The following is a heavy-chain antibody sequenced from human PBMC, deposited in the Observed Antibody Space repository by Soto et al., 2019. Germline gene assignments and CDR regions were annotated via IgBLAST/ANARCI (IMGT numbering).Heavy chain of an antibody. Sequence: PGGSLRLSCAASGFTFSGSAMHWVRQASGKGLEGVGRIRSEANSYATAYAASVKGRFTLSRDDSKNTAYLQMNSLKTEETAVYYCAKDWGRYCSGRTCYLFESWGQGTLVTVSS. CDR1: GFTFSGSA. V-gene: IGHV3-73*01. J-gene: IGHJ4*02. CDR3: AKDWGRYCSGRTCYLFES. D-gene: IGHD2-15*01. CDR2: IRSEANSYAT.